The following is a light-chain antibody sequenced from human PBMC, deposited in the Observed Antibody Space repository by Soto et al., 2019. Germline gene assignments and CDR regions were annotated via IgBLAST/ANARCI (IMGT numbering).Light chain of an antibody. Sequence: DIQMTQSPSTLSASIGDRVTITCRASQSISSWLAWYQQKPGKAPKLLIYMASNLQSGVPSRFSGSGSGTEFTLTISSLQPDDFATYSCQHYNDYSRIFGQETKVEIK. V-gene: IGKV1-5*03. CDR3: QHYNDYSRI. CDR2: MAS. CDR1: QSISSW. J-gene: IGKJ1*01.